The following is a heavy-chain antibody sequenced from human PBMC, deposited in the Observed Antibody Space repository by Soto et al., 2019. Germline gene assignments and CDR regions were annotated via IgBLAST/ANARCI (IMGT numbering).Heavy chain of an antibody. CDR2: IYYLGNT. J-gene: IGHJ5*02. V-gene: IGHV4-61*08. CDR3: ARIPVDTAMIYWLDP. Sequence: QVQLQESGPGLVKPSETLSLTCTVSGGSVSSGDYYWSWIRQHPGKGLEWIGNIYYLGNTNYNPSLKSRVTVSLDTSQNLFSLRLTSVTAADTAVYYCARIPVDTAMIYWLDPWGQGTLVTVSS. CDR1: GGSVSSGDYY. D-gene: IGHD5-18*01.